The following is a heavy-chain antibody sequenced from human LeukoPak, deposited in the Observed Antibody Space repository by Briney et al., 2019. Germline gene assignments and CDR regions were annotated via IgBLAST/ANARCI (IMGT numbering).Heavy chain of an antibody. Sequence: GGSLRLSCAASGFTFSSYSMNWVRQAPGKGLEWVSSFSSSSSYIYYADSVKGRFTISRDNAKNSLYLQMNSLRAEDTAVYYCARVHCSGGSCYLPNWGQGTLVTVSS. D-gene: IGHD2-15*01. J-gene: IGHJ4*02. V-gene: IGHV3-21*01. CDR3: ARVHCSGGSCYLPN. CDR2: FSSSSSYI. CDR1: GFTFSSYS.